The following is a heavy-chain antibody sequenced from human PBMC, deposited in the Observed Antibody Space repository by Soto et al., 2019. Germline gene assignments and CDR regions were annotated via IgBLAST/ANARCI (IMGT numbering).Heavy chain of an antibody. CDR2: ISSSSSYI. CDR3: AREDIVVVPAAMGYYYGMDV. CDR1: GFSFSYS. D-gene: IGHD2-2*01. V-gene: IGHV3-21*01. Sequence: PGGSLRLSCAASGFSFSYSMNWVRQAPGKGLEWVSSISSSSSYIYYADSVKGRFTISRDNAKNSLYLQMNSLRAEDTAVYYCAREDIVVVPAAMGYYYGMDVWGQGTTVTVSS. J-gene: IGHJ6*02.